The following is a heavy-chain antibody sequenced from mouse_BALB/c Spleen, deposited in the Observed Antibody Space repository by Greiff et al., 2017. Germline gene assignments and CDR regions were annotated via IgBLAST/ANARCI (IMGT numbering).Heavy chain of an antibody. V-gene: IGHV8-12*01. J-gene: IGHJ2*01. CDR2: IYWDDDK. CDR3: ARRGGSSYYFDY. Sequence: QVTLKVSGPGILQPSQTLSLTCSFSGFSLSTSGMGVSWIRQPSGKGLEWLAHIYWDDDKRYNPSLKSRLTISKDTSSNQVFLKITSVDTADTATYYCARRGGSSYYFDYWGQGTTLTVSS. CDR1: GFSLSTSGMG. D-gene: IGHD1-1*01.